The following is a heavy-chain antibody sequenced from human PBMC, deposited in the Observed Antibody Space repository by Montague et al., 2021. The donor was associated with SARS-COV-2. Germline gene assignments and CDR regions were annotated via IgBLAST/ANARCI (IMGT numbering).Heavy chain of an antibody. Sequence: SETLSLTCTVSGGSISSYYWSWIRQPPGRGLQWIGYISYSGSTNYNPSLKSRVTISVDTSKNHFTLGLSSVTAADTAVYYCARFAYRLLFIASYCGMDVWGQGTTVTVSS. D-gene: IGHD2-2*01. CDR3: ARFAYRLLFIASYCGMDV. CDR1: GGSISSYY. J-gene: IGHJ6*02. CDR2: ISYSGST. V-gene: IGHV4-59*01.